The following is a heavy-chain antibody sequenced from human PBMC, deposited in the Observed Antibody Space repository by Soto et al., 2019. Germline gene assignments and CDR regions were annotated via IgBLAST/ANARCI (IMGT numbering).Heavy chain of an antibody. Sequence: SSGTPSLTCAVYGGSFSGDDWSWIRQPPGKGLEWIGEINHSGSTNYNPSLKSRVTISVDTSKNQFSLKLSSVTAADTAVYYCARGRVVVAATTPRGIDYWGQGTLVTVSS. CDR2: INHSGST. D-gene: IGHD2-15*01. CDR1: GGSFSGDD. J-gene: IGHJ4*02. CDR3: ARGRVVVAATTPRGIDY. V-gene: IGHV4-34*01.